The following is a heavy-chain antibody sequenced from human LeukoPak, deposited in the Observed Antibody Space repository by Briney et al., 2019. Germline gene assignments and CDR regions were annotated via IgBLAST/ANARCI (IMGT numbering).Heavy chain of an antibody. Sequence: GGSLRLSCAASGFTFSDYYMSWIRQAPGKGLEWVSYISSSSSYTNYADSVKGRFTISRDNAKNSLYLQMNSLRAEDTAVYYCARAYSSGWDNWFDTWGQGTLVTVSS. D-gene: IGHD6-19*01. V-gene: IGHV3-11*06. J-gene: IGHJ5*02. CDR1: GFTFSDYY. CDR2: ISSSSSYT. CDR3: ARAYSSGWDNWFDT.